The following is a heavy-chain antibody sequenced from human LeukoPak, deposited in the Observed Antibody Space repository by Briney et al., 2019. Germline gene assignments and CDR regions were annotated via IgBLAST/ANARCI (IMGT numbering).Heavy chain of an antibody. D-gene: IGHD3-22*01. CDR1: GDSISSSSYY. V-gene: IGHV4-39*01. Sequence: TSETLSLTCTVSGDSISSSSYYWGWIRQPPGKGLEWIGSIYYSGSTYYNPSLKSRVTISVDTSKNQFSLKLSSVTAADTAVYYCARHRMYYYDSSGRGVADAFDIWGQGTMVTVSS. CDR2: IYYSGST. J-gene: IGHJ3*02. CDR3: ARHRMYYYDSSGRGVADAFDI.